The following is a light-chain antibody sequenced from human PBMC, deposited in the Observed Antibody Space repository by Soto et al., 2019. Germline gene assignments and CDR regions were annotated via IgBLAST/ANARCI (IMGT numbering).Light chain of an antibody. Sequence: QSVLTQPPSVSGAPGQRVTISCTGSSSNIGAGYDVHWYQQLPGTAPKRLIYGNSNRPSGVPDRFSGSKSGTSASLAITGLQAEDEADYYCQSYDSSLSVVFGGGTTLTVL. CDR3: QSYDSSLSVV. V-gene: IGLV1-40*01. CDR1: SSNIGAGYD. CDR2: GNS. J-gene: IGLJ2*01.